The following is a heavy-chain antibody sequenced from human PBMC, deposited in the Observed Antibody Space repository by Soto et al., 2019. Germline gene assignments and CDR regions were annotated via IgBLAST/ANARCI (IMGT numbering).Heavy chain of an antibody. CDR3: ARDTYGSGSSDDAFDI. Sequence: QVQLQESGPGLVKPSQTLSLTCTVSGGSISSGDYYWSWIRQPPGKGLEWIGYIYYSGSTYYNPSLKSRVTISVDTSKSQFSLKLSSVTAADTAVYYCARDTYGSGSSDDAFDIWGQGTMVTVSS. CDR2: IYYSGST. J-gene: IGHJ3*02. CDR1: GGSISSGDYY. D-gene: IGHD3-10*01. V-gene: IGHV4-30-4*01.